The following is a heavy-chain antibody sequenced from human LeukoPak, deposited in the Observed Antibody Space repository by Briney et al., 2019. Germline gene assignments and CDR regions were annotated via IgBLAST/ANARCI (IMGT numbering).Heavy chain of an antibody. J-gene: IGHJ4*02. D-gene: IGHD4-17*01. Sequence: GGSLRLSCAASGITFSNYAMSWVRQAPGKGLEWVSAISGSGTRTYYADSVKGRFTISRDNSKNTLFLQMNSLRAEDTAVYYCAKDTTTVPSGFDYWGQGILVTVSS. CDR3: AKDTTTVPSGFDY. CDR2: ISGSGTRT. CDR1: GITFSNYA. V-gene: IGHV3-23*01.